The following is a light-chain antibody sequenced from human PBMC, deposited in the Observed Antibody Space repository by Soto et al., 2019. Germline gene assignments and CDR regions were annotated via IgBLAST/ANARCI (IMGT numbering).Light chain of an antibody. CDR3: QQYDDLPLT. Sequence: DITLTQSPSSLSASVGDRVSITCQASQDVINYLNWYQQKPGKAPKLLISDASNLETGVPSRFTGSGSGTHFALTITNLPPEDFATYFCQQYDDLPLTFGGGTHVE. V-gene: IGKV1-33*01. CDR2: DAS. J-gene: IGKJ4*01. CDR1: QDVINY.